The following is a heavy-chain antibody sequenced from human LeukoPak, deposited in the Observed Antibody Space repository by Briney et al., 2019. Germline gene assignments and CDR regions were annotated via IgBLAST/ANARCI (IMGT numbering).Heavy chain of an antibody. V-gene: IGHV3-7*01. Sequence: GGSLRLSCAASGFSFTNYWMSWIRQAPGKGLEWVANVKEDGTTKQYVDSVKGRFTISRDNAKNSLYLQMDSLRAEDTAVYYCVSQEVVPHWGQGTLVSVSS. CDR2: VKEDGTTK. CDR3: VSQEVVPH. D-gene: IGHD2-15*01. CDR1: GFSFTNYW. J-gene: IGHJ4*02.